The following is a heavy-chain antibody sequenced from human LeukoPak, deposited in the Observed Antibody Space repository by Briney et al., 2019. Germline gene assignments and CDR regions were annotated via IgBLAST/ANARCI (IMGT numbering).Heavy chain of an antibody. CDR1: GGSISSYY. Sequence: SETLSLTCTVSGGSISSYYWGWIRQPAGKGLEWIGRIYTSGSTNYNPSLKSRVTMSVDTSKNQFSLKLSSVTAADTAVYYCARMLGYGGNSNWFDPWGQGTLVTVSS. V-gene: IGHV4-4*07. J-gene: IGHJ5*02. D-gene: IGHD4-23*01. CDR2: IYTSGST. CDR3: ARMLGYGGNSNWFDP.